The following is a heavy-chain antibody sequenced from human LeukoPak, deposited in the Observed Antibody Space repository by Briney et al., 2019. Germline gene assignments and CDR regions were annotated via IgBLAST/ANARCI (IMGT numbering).Heavy chain of an antibody. V-gene: IGHV3-33*01. D-gene: IGHD2-2*01. CDR1: GLTFSSYG. CDR3: ARDPRCSSTSCYGVDYFDY. J-gene: IGHJ4*02. Sequence: PGRSLRLSCAASGLTFSSYGMHWVRQAPGKGLEWVAVIWYDGSNKYYADSVKGRFTISRDNSKNTLYLQMNSLRAEDTAVYYCARDPRCSSTSCYGVDYFDYWGQGTLVTVSS. CDR2: IWYDGSNK.